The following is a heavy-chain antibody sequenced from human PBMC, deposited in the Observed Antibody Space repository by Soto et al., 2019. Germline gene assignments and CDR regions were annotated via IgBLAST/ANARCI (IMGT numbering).Heavy chain of an antibody. CDR2: ISDSGGST. Sequence: GGSLRLSCVASGFTFSSYAMSWVRQAPGKGLEWVSGISDSGGSTYYADSVKGRFTISRDNSKNTLYLQMNSLRAEDTAVYYCAKGTYYYGSAPYYFDYWGQGTLVTVS. CDR1: GFTFSSYA. D-gene: IGHD3-10*01. J-gene: IGHJ4*02. V-gene: IGHV3-23*01. CDR3: AKGTYYYGSAPYYFDY.